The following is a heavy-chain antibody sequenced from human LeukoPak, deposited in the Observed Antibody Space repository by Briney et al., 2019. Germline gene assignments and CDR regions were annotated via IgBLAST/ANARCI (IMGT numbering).Heavy chain of an antibody. D-gene: IGHD6-13*01. V-gene: IGHV1-18*01. CDR1: GYTFTTYG. CDR3: ARDGRGHGDTRIRYLGNWFDP. CDR2: ISTDSGNT. Sequence: ASVKVSYEPSGYTFTTYGISWVRQDPGEGPECMGWISTDSGNTHYAQELQGRVTLTTDKSTSTAYMDLRSLRSDDTAVYYCARDGRGHGDTRIRYLGNWFDPWGQGTLVTVHS. J-gene: IGHJ5*02.